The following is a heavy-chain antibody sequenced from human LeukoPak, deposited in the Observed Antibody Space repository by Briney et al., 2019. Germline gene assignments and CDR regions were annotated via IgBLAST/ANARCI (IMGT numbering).Heavy chain of an antibody. D-gene: IGHD6-13*01. V-gene: IGHV4-39*01. Sequence: SETLSLTCTVSGGSISSSSYYRGWIRQPPGKGLEWIGSIYYSGSTYYNPSLKSRVTISVDTSKNQFSLKLSSVTAADTAVYYCARRLRIAAAGTRYGYLDYWGQGTLVTVSS. CDR3: ARRLRIAAAGTRYGYLDY. CDR2: IYYSGST. CDR1: GGSISSSSYY. J-gene: IGHJ4*02.